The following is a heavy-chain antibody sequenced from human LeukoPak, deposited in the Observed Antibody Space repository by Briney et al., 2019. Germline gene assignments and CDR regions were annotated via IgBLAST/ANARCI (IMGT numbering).Heavy chain of an antibody. V-gene: IGHV3-48*01. CDR1: GFTFSSYS. CDR2: ISSSTSTI. CDR3: ARGPIVVVPAAIYYYYYMDV. Sequence: PGGSLRLSCAASGFTFSSYSMNWVRQAPGKGLEGVSYISSSTSTIYYADSAKGRFTISRDNAKNSLYLQMNSLRAEDTAVYYCARGPIVVVPAAIYYYYYMDVWGKGTTVTVSS. J-gene: IGHJ6*03. D-gene: IGHD2-2*01.